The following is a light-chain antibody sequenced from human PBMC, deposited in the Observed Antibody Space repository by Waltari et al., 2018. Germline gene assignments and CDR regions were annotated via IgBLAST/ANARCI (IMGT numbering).Light chain of an antibody. J-gene: IGLJ2*01. V-gene: IGLV3-21*02. CDR1: TIGSKS. CDR3: QVWDDSSDQGV. Sequence: SYVVTQPPSVSVAPGQTARITCGGTTIGSKSLHWYQQRPGPAPVLVVYVNSDRPSGISERLSGSNFANTATWSINRVEAGDEADYYCQVWDDSSDQGVFGGGTKLTVL. CDR2: VNS.